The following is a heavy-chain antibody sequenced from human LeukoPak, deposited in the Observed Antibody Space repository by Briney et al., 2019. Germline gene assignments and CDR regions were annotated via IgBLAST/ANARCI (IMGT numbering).Heavy chain of an antibody. CDR1: GFTFSSYA. CDR2: ISYDGSNK. V-gene: IGHV3-30*04. J-gene: IGHJ4*02. Sequence: PGRSLRLSCAASGFTFSSYAMHWVRQAPGKGLEWVAVISYDGSNKYYADSVKGRFTISRDNPKNTLYLQMNSLRAEDTAVYYCARESGVHYGDSTDYWGQGTLVTVSS. D-gene: IGHD4-17*01. CDR3: ARESGVHYGDSTDY.